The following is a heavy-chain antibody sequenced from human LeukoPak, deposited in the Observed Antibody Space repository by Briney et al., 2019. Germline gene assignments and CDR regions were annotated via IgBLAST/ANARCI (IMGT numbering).Heavy chain of an antibody. CDR3: AREAHPWQLVKSYYYYMDV. V-gene: IGHV1-24*01. D-gene: IGHD6-6*01. J-gene: IGHJ6*03. CDR1: GYTLTELS. Sequence: GASVKVSCKVSGYTLTELSMHWVRQAPGKGLEWMGGFDPEDGETIYAQKFQGRVTMTEDTSTDTAYMELSSLRSEDTAVYYCAREAHPWQLVKSYYYYMDVWGKGTTVTVSS. CDR2: FDPEDGET.